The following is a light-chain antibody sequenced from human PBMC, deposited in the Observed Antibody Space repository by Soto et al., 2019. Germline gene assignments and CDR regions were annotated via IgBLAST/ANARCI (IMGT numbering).Light chain of an antibody. CDR2: AAS. Sequence: GDRVTITCRASQGISNYLAWYQQKPGKVPKLLIYAASTLQSVVPSRFSGSGSGTDFTLTISSLQPDDVATYYCQEYRRAPRTFGQGTKVEIQ. CDR3: QEYRRAPRT. J-gene: IGKJ1*01. V-gene: IGKV1-27*01. CDR1: QGISNY.